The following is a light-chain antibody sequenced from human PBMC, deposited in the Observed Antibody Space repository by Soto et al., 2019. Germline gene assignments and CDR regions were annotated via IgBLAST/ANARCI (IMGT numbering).Light chain of an antibody. J-gene: IGKJ5*01. V-gene: IGKV1-12*01. Sequence: DIQMTQSPSSVSASEGDRITITCRASQSISSYLNWYQQKPGKAPKLLIYAASSLQSGVPSRFSGSGSGTDFTLTISSLQPEDFATYYCQQANSFPITFGKGTRLEIK. CDR2: AAS. CDR3: QQANSFPIT. CDR1: QSISSY.